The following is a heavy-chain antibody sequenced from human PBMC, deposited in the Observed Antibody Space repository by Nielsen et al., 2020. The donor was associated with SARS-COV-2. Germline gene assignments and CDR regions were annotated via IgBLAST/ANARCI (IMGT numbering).Heavy chain of an antibody. J-gene: IGHJ4*02. Sequence: GESLKISCAASGFTFSNYAMNWVRQTPGKGPEWVSGISGSGGSTYFADSVKGRFTISRDNSKSTLSLQMNSLRAEDTAVYYCAKGWSSSAYDSLLYDYWGQGTLVTVSS. V-gene: IGHV3-23*01. CDR2: ISGSGGST. CDR3: AKGWSSSAYDSLLYDY. CDR1: GFTFSNYA. D-gene: IGHD5-12*01.